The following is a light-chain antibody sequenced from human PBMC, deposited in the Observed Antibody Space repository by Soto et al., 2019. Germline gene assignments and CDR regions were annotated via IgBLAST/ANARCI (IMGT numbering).Light chain of an antibody. J-gene: IGKJ1*01. Sequence: EIVLTQSPGTLSLSPGERATLSCRASQSVSSRDFAWYQLKPGQAPRLLIYGSSNRATGIPDRFSGSGSGTDFTLSISRLEPEDFAVYYCQQYGSFPWTFXQGTKVDIK. CDR3: QQYGSFPWT. CDR2: GSS. V-gene: IGKV3-20*01. CDR1: QSVSSRD.